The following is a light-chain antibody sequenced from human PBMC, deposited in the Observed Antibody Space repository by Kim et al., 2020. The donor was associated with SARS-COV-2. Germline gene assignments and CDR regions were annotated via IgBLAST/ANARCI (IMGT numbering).Light chain of an antibody. CDR1: SSNNANKH. CDR3: GTWDNSLSAVV. J-gene: IGLJ2*01. Sequence: GPKVTITCSGSSSNNANKHVAWYQEVPGTAPKLLIYDNDKRPSGISDRFSGSKSGTSATLGITGLQTGDEADYHCGTWDNSLSAVVFGGGTQLTVL. V-gene: IGLV1-51*01. CDR2: DND.